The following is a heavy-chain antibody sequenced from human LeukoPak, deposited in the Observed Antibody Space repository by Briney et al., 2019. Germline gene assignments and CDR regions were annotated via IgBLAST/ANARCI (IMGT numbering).Heavy chain of an antibody. D-gene: IGHD2-2*01. J-gene: IGHJ6*02. V-gene: IGHV3-33*01. CDR3: AREWDCSSTSCPPYYYYGMDV. Sequence: PGGSLRLSCAASGFTFSSYGMHWVRQAPGKGLEWVAVIWYDGSNKYYADSVKGRFTISRDNSMNTPYLQMNSLRAEDTAVYYCAREWDCSSTSCPPYYYYGMDVWGQGTTVTVSS. CDR2: IWYDGSNK. CDR1: GFTFSSYG.